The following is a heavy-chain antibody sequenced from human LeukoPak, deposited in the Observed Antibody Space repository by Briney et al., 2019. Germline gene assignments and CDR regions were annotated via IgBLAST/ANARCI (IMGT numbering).Heavy chain of an antibody. J-gene: IGHJ4*02. Sequence: GGSLRLSCAASGFTFSSYGMHWVRQAPGKGLEWVAFIRYDGSNKYYADSVKGRFTISRDNSKNTLYLQMNSLRAEDTAVYYCARVPGYCSGSSCYYGDSWGQGTLVTVSS. V-gene: IGHV3-30*02. CDR3: ARVPGYCSGSSCYYGDS. CDR2: IRYDGSNK. CDR1: GFTFSSYG. D-gene: IGHD2-15*01.